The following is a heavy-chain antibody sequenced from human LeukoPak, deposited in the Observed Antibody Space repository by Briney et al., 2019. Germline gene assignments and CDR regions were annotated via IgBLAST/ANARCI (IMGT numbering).Heavy chain of an antibody. J-gene: IGHJ4*02. Sequence: GGSLRLSCAASGFTFSSYEINWVSQAPGKGLEWVSYISSGGSTVYYADSVKGRFTISRDNAKNSLYLQMSSLRAEDTAVYYCARAFYGDLDYWGQGTLVTVSS. CDR3: ARAFYGDLDY. D-gene: IGHD4-17*01. V-gene: IGHV3-48*03. CDR2: ISSGGSTV. CDR1: GFTFSSYE.